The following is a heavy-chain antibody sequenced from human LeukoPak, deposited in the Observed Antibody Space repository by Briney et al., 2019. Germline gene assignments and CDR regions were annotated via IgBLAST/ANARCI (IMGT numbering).Heavy chain of an antibody. CDR3: ARENSGSYYGDAFDI. Sequence: GGSLRLSCEASGFSFSSYNMDWVRQTPGKGLEWISSITTSSSYTFYADSVKGRFTISRDNARNSLYLQMNSLTAEDTAVYYCARENSGSYYGDAFDIWGQGTMVTVSS. D-gene: IGHD1-26*01. CDR1: GFSFSSYN. J-gene: IGHJ3*02. CDR2: ITTSSSYT. V-gene: IGHV3-21*04.